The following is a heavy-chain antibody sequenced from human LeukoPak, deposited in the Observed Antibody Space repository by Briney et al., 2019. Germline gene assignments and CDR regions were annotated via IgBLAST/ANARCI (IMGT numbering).Heavy chain of an antibody. CDR1: GFPFSSYE. J-gene: IGHJ6*03. Sequence: GGSLRLSCAASGFPFSSYEMNWVRQAPGKGLEWVSYISSSGSTIYYADSVKGRFTISRDNAKNSLYLQMNSLRAEDTAVYYCARGRYYYYMDVWGKGTTVTVSS. V-gene: IGHV3-48*03. CDR2: ISSSGSTI. CDR3: ARGRYYYYMDV.